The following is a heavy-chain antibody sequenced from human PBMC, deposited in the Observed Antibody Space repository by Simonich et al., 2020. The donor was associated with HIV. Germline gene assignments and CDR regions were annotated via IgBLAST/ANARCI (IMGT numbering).Heavy chain of an antibody. CDR1: GRSFSGYY. CDR3: ARRHPTTVTTPYFDY. J-gene: IGHJ4*02. D-gene: IGHD4-17*01. CDR2: INHSGST. Sequence: QVQLQQWGAGLLKPSETLSLTCAVYGRSFSGYYWSWIRQPPGKGLGWIGEINHSGSTNYNPALKSRVTISVDTSKNQFSLKLSSVTAADTAVYYCARRHPTTVTTPYFDYWGQGTLVTVSS. V-gene: IGHV4-34*01.